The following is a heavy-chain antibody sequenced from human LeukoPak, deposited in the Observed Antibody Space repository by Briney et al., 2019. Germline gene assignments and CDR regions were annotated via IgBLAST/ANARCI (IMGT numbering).Heavy chain of an antibody. CDR1: GFTVSSHW. D-gene: IGHD6-19*01. Sequence: GGSLRLSCAASGFTVSSHWMHWVRQVPGKGLVWVARINEDGSSIIYADSVKGRFAISSDIAENTIYLLMSSLRVEDTAIYYCIRSSGWPDSWGQGTLVTVSS. CDR3: IRSSGWPDS. J-gene: IGHJ5*01. V-gene: IGHV3-74*01. CDR2: INEDGSSI.